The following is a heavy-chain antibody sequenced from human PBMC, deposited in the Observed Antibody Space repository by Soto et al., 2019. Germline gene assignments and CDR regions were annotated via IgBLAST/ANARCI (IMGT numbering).Heavy chain of an antibody. CDR1: GGSVGSGGYY. V-gene: IGHV4-61*03. CDR3: ARDSVLAYYSRHRNPYWFDP. Sequence: KPSETLSLTCAVSGGSVGSGGYYWSWIRQPLGKGLEWIGYIYYSGNTDYNPSLRGRASISVNKAKNHFSLQLTSVTAADTAIYYCARDSVLAYYSRHRNPYWFDPWGQGTLVTVSS. J-gene: IGHJ5*02. CDR2: IYYSGNT. D-gene: IGHD3-10*01.